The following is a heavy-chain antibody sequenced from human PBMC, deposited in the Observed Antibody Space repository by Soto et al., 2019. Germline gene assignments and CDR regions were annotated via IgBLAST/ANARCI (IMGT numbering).Heavy chain of an antibody. Sequence: ASVKVSCKASGYTFTSYDINWVRQATGQGLEWMGWMNPNSGNTGYAQKFQGRVTMTRNTSISTAYMELSSLRSEDTAVYYCARGAYYDFWSGYSDFDYWGKGTLVTVSS. J-gene: IGHJ4*02. CDR2: MNPNSGNT. V-gene: IGHV1-8*01. D-gene: IGHD3-3*01. CDR3: ARGAYYDFWSGYSDFDY. CDR1: GYTFTSYD.